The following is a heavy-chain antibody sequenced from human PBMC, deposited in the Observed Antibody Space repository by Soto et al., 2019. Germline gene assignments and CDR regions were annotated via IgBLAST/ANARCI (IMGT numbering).Heavy chain of an antibody. J-gene: IGHJ4*02. Sequence: VQLLESGGGLVQTGGSLRLSCAASGFTLSSYAMSWVRQAPGKGLEWVSAISGSGGTTYYADSVKGRFTISRDTSKNTLYLQMNSLRAEDTAVYYCAKVERYYYDSSGYYSSPLFWGQGTLVTVSS. CDR2: ISGSGGTT. D-gene: IGHD3-22*01. CDR1: GFTLSSYA. V-gene: IGHV3-23*01. CDR3: AKVERYYYDSSGYYSSPLF.